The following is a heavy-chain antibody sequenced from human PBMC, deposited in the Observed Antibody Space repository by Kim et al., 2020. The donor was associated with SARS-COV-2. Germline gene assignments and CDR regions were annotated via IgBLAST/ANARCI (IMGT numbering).Heavy chain of an antibody. CDR2: ISYDGSNK. Sequence: GGSLRLSCTASGFTFSSYGMHWVRQAPGKGLEWVAVISYDGSNKYYADSVKGRFTISRDNSKNTLYLQMNSLRAEDTAVYYCAKANRVDTVTALDYWGQGTLVTVSS. CDR3: AKANRVDTVTALDY. D-gene: IGHD5-18*01. J-gene: IGHJ4*02. V-gene: IGHV3-30*18. CDR1: GFTFSSYG.